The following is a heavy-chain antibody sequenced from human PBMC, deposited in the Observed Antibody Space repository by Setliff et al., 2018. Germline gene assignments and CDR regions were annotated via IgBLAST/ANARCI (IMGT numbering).Heavy chain of an antibody. V-gene: IGHV4-34*01. J-gene: IGHJ1*01. Sequence: PSETLSLTCAVYGGSFSGYYWSWIRQPPGKGLEWIGEINHSGSTNYNPSLKSRVTISVDTSKNQFSLKLMSVTAADTAVYYCASRNSDGGPEYFQHWGQGALVTVSS. CDR1: GGSFSGYY. CDR3: ASRNSDGGPEYFQH. D-gene: IGHD1-26*01. CDR2: INHSGST.